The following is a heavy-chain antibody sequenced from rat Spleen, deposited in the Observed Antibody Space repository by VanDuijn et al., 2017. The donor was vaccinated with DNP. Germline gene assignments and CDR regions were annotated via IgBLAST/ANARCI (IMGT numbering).Heavy chain of an antibody. V-gene: IGHV5-20*01. CDR3: TREPGYHYYVMDA. CDR1: GFTFSDYG. D-gene: IGHD1-4*01. J-gene: IGHJ4*01. CDR2: ITNTGGST. Sequence: EVQLVESGGGLVQPGRSLKLSCAASGFTFSDYGMAWVRQAPTKGLEWVSSITNTGGSTYYPDSVKGRFTISRDNAKSTLYLQMNSLRSEETATYYCTREPGYHYYVMDAWGQGASVTVSS.